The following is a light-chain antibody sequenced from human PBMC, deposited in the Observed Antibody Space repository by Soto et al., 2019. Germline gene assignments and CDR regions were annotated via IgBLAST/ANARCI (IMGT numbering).Light chain of an antibody. CDR3: QQSYSTPLYT. V-gene: IGKV1-39*01. CDR1: QSISSY. J-gene: IGKJ2*01. CDR2: AAS. Sequence: DIQMTQSPSSLSASVGDRVTITCRASQSISSYLNWYQQKPGKAPKLLIYAASSLQSGVPSRFSGSGSGTDFTLPISSLHPEDFATYYCQQSYSTPLYTFGQGTKLEIK.